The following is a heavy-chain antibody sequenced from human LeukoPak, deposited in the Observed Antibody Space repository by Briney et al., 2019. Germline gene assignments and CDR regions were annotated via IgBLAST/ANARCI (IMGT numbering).Heavy chain of an antibody. D-gene: IGHD3-9*01. V-gene: IGHV3-30*18. CDR1: GITFSNYW. CDR2: ISYDGSNK. CDR3: AKDSRYFDCFDY. J-gene: IGHJ4*02. Sequence: GGSLRLSCAASGITFSNYWMDWVRQAPGKGLEWVAVISYDGSNKYYADSVKGRFTISRDNSKNTLYLQMNSLRAEDTAVYYCAKDSRYFDCFDYWGQGTLVTVSS.